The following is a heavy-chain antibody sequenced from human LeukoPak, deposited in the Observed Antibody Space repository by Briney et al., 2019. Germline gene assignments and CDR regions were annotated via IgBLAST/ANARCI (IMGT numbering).Heavy chain of an antibody. CDR3: ARGSSALRWFDP. Sequence: SETLSLTCVVYGGSFSGYYWSWIRQPPGKGLEWIGEINHSGSTNYNPSLKSRVTISVDTSKNQFSLKLSSVTAADTAVYYCARGSSALRWFDPWGQGTLVTVSS. D-gene: IGHD6-25*01. CDR1: GGSFSGYY. V-gene: IGHV4-34*01. J-gene: IGHJ5*02. CDR2: INHSGST.